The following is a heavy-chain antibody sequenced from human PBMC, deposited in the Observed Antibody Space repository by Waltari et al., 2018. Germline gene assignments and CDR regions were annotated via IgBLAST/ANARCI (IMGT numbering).Heavy chain of an antibody. J-gene: IGHJ6*03. CDR2: IYYRGST. CDR1: GGSISSHY. CDR3: ARAPGVIYYDSSGYYYTGPNYYYYYMDV. V-gene: IGHV4-59*11. D-gene: IGHD3-22*01. Sequence: QVQLQESGPGLVKPSETLSLTCTVSGGSISSHYWSWLRQPPGKGLEGIGYIYYRGSTNYNPSLKSRVTISVDTSKNQFSLKLSSVTAADTAVYYCARAPGVIYYDSSGYYYTGPNYYYYYMDVWGKGTTVTVSS.